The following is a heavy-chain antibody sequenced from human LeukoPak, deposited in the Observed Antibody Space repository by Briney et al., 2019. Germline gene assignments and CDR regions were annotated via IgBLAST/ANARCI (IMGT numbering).Heavy chain of an antibody. V-gene: IGHV3-43*02. CDR1: GLPIGDFA. J-gene: IGHJ4*02. CDR3: ARESGKFDY. CDR2: ISGDGVST. Sequence: GGSLRLSCVASGLPIGDFAMHCVPQAPGKGLEWVSLISGDGVSTFYADSVKGGFSISRDNSKNSRSLEMNSLRTEDNAMYYCARESGKFDYWGQGTLVAVSS.